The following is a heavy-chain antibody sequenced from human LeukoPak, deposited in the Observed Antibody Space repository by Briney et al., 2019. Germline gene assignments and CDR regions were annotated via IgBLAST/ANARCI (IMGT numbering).Heavy chain of an antibody. D-gene: IGHD6-6*01. CDR1: GFTFSSYA. J-gene: IGHJ4*02. Sequence: GGSLRLSCAASGFTFSSYAMHWVRQAPGKGLEWVAVISYDGSNKYYADSVKGRFTISRDNSKNTLYLQMNSLRAEDTAVYYCARNLSDSSSSIVYYFDYWGQGTLVTVSS. V-gene: IGHV3-30-3*01. CDR2: ISYDGSNK. CDR3: ARNLSDSSSSIVYYFDY.